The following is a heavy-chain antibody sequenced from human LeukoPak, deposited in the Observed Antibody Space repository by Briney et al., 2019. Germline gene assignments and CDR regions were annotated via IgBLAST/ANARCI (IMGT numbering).Heavy chain of an antibody. Sequence: SQTLSLTCAISGDSVSSNSAAWNWIRQSPSRGLEWLGRTYYRSKWYNDYAVSVKSRITNNPDTSKNQFSLQLNSVTPEDTAVYYCARGPLDIVVVPAAARYYFDYWGQGTLVTVSS. D-gene: IGHD2-2*03. CDR2: TYYRSKWYN. CDR3: ARGPLDIVVVPAAARYYFDY. CDR1: GDSVSSNSAA. J-gene: IGHJ4*02. V-gene: IGHV6-1*01.